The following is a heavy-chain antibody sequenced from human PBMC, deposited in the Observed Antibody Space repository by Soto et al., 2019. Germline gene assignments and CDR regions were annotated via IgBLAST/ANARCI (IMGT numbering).Heavy chain of an antibody. Sequence: QVQLVESGGGMAQAGTSLRLSCTGSGFTFNSLSLHWVRQGPDKGLEWVAVVSFDGKVTYYADSVKGRFTVSRDISKNTIYLQANSLRPEDTAVYYCAREPYNDSQYFDHWGQGTPVTVSS. J-gene: IGHJ4*02. CDR2: VSFDGKVT. CDR3: AREPYNDSQYFDH. D-gene: IGHD3-10*01. V-gene: IGHV3-30*04. CDR1: GFTFNSLS.